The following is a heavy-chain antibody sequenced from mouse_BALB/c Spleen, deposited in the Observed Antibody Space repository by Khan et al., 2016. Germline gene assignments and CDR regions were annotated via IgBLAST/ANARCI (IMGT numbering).Heavy chain of an antibody. D-gene: IGHD2-4*01. CDR3: ARCGYDYAWFAY. J-gene: IGHJ3*01. V-gene: IGHV9-3*02. CDR1: GYSFTNYG. Sequence: IQLVQSGPELKKPGETVKISCKASGYSFTNYGMNWVKQAPGKGLKWMGWIDTNTGEPTYAEEFKGRFAFSLETSAITAYLQINNLKNDDTATYFCARCGYDYAWFAYWGQGTLVTVSA. CDR2: IDTNTGEP.